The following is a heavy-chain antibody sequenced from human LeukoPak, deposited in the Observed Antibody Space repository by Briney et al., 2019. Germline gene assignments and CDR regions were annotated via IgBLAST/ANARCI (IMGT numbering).Heavy chain of an antibody. D-gene: IGHD4-23*01. J-gene: IGHJ6*03. CDR1: GYSFTIYW. CDR3: ARHDGYGGNSDYYYYHMDV. Sequence: GESLKISCKGSGYSFTIYWIGWVRQMPGKGLEWMGIIYPGDSDTRYSPSFQGQVTLSADKSISTAYLQWSSLKASDTAMYYCARHDGYGGNSDYYYYHMDVWGKGTTVTVSS. CDR2: IYPGDSDT. V-gene: IGHV5-51*01.